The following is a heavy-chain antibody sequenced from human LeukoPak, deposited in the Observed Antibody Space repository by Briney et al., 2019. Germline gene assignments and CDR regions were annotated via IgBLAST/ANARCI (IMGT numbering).Heavy chain of an antibody. V-gene: IGHV4-34*01. CDR3: ARERIVVVPSDAFDI. CDR1: GGPFSGYY. J-gene: IGHJ3*02. CDR2: INHSGST. D-gene: IGHD3-22*01. Sequence: SETLSLTCAVYGGPFSGYYWSWIRQPPGKGLEWIGEINHSGSTNYNPSLKSRVTISVDTSKNQFSLKLSSVTAADTAVYYCARERIVVVPSDAFDIWGQGTMVTVSS.